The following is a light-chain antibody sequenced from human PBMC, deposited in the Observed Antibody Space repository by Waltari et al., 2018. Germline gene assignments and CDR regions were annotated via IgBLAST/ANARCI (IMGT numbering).Light chain of an antibody. Sequence: QSALTQPRPVSGSPGQSVTISCSATRSDFNGYNYFSWYQQLPGKAPKLMIYDVVKRPSGVPDRFSASKSGNTASLTISGLQAEDEADYYCCSYVGSNVVFGGGTKLTVL. CDR1: RSDFNGYNY. CDR2: DVV. J-gene: IGLJ2*01. CDR3: CSYVGSNVV. V-gene: IGLV2-11*01.